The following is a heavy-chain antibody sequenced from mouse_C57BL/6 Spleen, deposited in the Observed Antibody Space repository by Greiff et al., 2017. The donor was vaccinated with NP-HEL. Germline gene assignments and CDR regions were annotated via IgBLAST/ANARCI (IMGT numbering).Heavy chain of an antibody. CDR1: GFSLTSYG. D-gene: IGHD2-2*01. CDR2: IWSGGST. V-gene: IGHV2-2*01. Sequence: QVQLQQSGPGLVQPSQSLSITCTVSGFSLTSYGVHWVRQSPGKGLEWLGVIWSGGSTDYNAAFISRLSISKDNSKSQVFFKMNSQQADDTAIYYGASLWLRLGRKAMDYWGQGTSVTVSS. CDR3: ASLWLRLGRKAMDY. J-gene: IGHJ4*01.